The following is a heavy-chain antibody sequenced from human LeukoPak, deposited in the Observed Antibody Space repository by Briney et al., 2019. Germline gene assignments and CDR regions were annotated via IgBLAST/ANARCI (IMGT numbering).Heavy chain of an antibody. Sequence: SETLSRTCTVSGGSISSYYWSWIRQPAGRGLEWIGRIYTSGSTNYNPSLKSRATMSVDTSKNQFSLKLSSVTAADTAVHYCARCDHYYDSSGYSGDAFDIWGQGTMVTVSS. CDR1: GGSISSYY. CDR2: IYTSGST. J-gene: IGHJ3*02. D-gene: IGHD3-22*01. CDR3: ARCDHYYDSSGYSGDAFDI. V-gene: IGHV4-4*07.